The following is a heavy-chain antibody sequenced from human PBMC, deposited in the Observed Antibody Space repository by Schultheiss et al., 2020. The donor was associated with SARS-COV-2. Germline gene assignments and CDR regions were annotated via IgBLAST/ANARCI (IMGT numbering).Heavy chain of an antibody. D-gene: IGHD5-18*01. CDR2: ISGSGGST. CDR3: ARASGYSYAYYFDY. CDR1: GFTFSSPT. V-gene: IGHV3-23*01. J-gene: IGHJ4*02. Sequence: GGSLRLSCAASGFTFSSPTMSWVRQAPGKGLEWVSAISGSGGSTYYADSVKGRFTMSRDNAKNTLFLQMNSLRAEDTAVYYCARASGYSYAYYFDYWGQGTLVTVSS.